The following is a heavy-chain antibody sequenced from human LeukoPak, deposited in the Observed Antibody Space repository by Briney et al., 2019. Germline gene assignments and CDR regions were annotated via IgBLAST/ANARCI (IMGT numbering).Heavy chain of an antibody. Sequence: PSETLSLTCTFSGGSINNYYWSWIRQPPGKGLEWIGYIYYSGSTNYNPSLKRRVTISLDASKNQFSLKLSSVTAADTAVYYCARRYCSGSTCYSSLDYWGQGTLVTVSS. J-gene: IGHJ4*02. CDR3: ARRYCSGSTCYSSLDY. D-gene: IGHD2-15*01. V-gene: IGHV4-59*08. CDR1: GGSINNYY. CDR2: IYYSGST.